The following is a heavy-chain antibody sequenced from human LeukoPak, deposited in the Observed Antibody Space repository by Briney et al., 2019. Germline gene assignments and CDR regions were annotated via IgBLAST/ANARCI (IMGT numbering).Heavy chain of an antibody. CDR3: ARQDGSGIFYFDS. Sequence: SVKVSCKASGGTFSSYAISWVRQAPGQGLEWMGRIIPILGIANYAQKFQGRVTITADKSTSAAYMELSSLRSEDTAVYYCARQDGSGIFYFDSWGQGTLVTVSS. D-gene: IGHD3-10*01. CDR1: GGTFSSYA. V-gene: IGHV1-69*04. CDR2: IIPILGIA. J-gene: IGHJ4*02.